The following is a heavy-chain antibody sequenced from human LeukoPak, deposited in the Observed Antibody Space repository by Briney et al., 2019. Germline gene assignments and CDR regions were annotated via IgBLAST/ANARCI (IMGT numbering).Heavy chain of an antibody. CDR1: GGSISRYY. D-gene: IGHD1-1*01. Sequence: PSETLSLTCTVSGGSISRYYWSWIRLPPGKGLEWIGYIYYSGSTNYSPSLKSRVTISVDTSKNQFSLELSSVTAADTAVYYCARHGNDSGYYFDYWGQGTLVAVSS. V-gene: IGHV4-59*08. J-gene: IGHJ4*02. CDR2: IYYSGST. CDR3: ARHGNDSGYYFDY.